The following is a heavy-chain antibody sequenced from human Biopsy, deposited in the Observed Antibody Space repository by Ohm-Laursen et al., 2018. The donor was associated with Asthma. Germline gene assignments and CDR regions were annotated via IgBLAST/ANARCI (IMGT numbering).Heavy chain of an antibody. CDR1: GDSITSGGCC. V-gene: IGHV4-31*03. CDR2: IHHSGTS. CDR3: ARIPRRSGSYFVDY. Sequence: TLSLTCTVSGDSITSGGCCWNWIRQHPGKGLEWIGYIHHSGTSYFNPPLKSRVSFSRDTSKNQFSLRLSSVTAADTAIYYCARIPRRSGSYFVDYWGQGTLVTVSS. D-gene: IGHD3-22*01. J-gene: IGHJ4*02.